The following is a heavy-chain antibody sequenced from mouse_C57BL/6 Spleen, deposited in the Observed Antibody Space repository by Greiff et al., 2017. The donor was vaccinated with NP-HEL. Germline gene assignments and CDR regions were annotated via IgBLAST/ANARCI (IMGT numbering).Heavy chain of an antibody. J-gene: IGHJ3*01. CDR1: GYTFTSYW. V-gene: IGHV1-64*01. Sequence: QVQLKQSGAELVKPGASVKLSCKASGYTFTSYWMHWVKQRPGQGLEWIGMIHPNSGSTNYNEKFKSKATLTVDKSSSTAYMQLSSLTSEDSAVYYCASGGDYPFAYWGQGTLVTVSA. CDR2: IHPNSGST. CDR3: ASGGDYPFAY. D-gene: IGHD2-4*01.